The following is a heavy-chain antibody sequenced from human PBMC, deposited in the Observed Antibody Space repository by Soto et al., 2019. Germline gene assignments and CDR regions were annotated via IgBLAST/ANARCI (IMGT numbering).Heavy chain of an antibody. V-gene: IGHV4-59*08. CDR3: ARHYLGWGFDY. CDR2: IYSSGST. CDR1: GGFIRNYY. Sequence: QVQLQESGPGLVKPSETLSLTCTVSGGFIRNYYWSWIRQPPGKGLEWIGYIYSSGSTSYNPSLSSRVTISVDTSKNQYSLMLSSLTAADTAVYYCARHYLGWGFDYWGQGTLVTVSS. J-gene: IGHJ4*02. D-gene: IGHD6-19*01.